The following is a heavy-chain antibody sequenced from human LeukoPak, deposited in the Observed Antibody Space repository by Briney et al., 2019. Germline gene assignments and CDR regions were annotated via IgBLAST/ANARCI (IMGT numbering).Heavy chain of an antibody. J-gene: IGHJ4*01. D-gene: IGHD1-26*01. CDR1: GYSFSTTY. V-gene: IGHV1-18*01. CDR2: ISAYNGGT. CDR3: ARGGTYYPCIDY. Sequence: ASVRVSCKASGYSFSTTYINWVRQAPGQGLEWMGRISAYNGGTAYAQKFQGRVTMTTGSSTTTAYMHLASLRSDDTAVYYCARGGTYYPCIDYWGQGTLVTVSS.